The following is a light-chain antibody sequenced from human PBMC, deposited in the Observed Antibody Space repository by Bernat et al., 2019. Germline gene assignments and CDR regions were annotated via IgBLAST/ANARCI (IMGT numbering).Light chain of an antibody. CDR3: QSYDSNLSGSV. CDR1: RSNIGAGHD. V-gene: IGLV1-40*01. J-gene: IGLJ2*01. Sequence: QSVLTQPPAVSGAPGQRVTISCTGSRSNIGAGHDVHWYQQLPGTAPKLLIYGSSNRPSGVPRRFSASKSGTPASLAITGLQAEDEADYYCQSYDSNLSGSVFGGGTTLTVL. CDR2: GSS.